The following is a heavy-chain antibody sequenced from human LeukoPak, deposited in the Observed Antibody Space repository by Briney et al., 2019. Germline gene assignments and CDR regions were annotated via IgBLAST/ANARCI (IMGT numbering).Heavy chain of an antibody. Sequence: PSETLSLTCTVSGGSISSSSYYWGWIRQPPGKGLEWIGSIYYSGSTYYNPSLKSRVTMSLDTSKNQFSLKVRSVTAADTAVYYCAGDYGSNNSWGQGTLVTVSS. D-gene: IGHD4-23*01. J-gene: IGHJ4*02. CDR1: GGSISSSSYY. CDR2: IYYSGST. V-gene: IGHV4-39*07. CDR3: AGDYGSNNS.